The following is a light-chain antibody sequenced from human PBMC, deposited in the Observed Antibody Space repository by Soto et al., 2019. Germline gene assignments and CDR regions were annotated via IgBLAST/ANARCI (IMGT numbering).Light chain of an antibody. Sequence: DIQMTQSPSSLSASVGDRVTITCRASQDISSFLAWYQQKPGKVPKLLIYAASTLQSGVPSRFSGSGSGTDFTLTISSLQPEDFATYFCQQLNTFPPFFTFGPGTKVDIK. V-gene: IGKV1-27*01. CDR1: QDISSF. CDR3: QQLNTFPPFFT. J-gene: IGKJ3*01. CDR2: AAS.